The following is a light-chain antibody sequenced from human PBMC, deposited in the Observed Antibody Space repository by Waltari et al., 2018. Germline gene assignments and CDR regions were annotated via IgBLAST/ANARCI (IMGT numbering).Light chain of an antibody. Sequence: QSVLLQPPSAPATPGQRVTISCSGSTSNLGRNYVCGYQHLPGTAPELLIYRNTQRPSGVPDRFSGSKSDTSASLAISGLRSEDEADYYCAAWDDSLRAWVFGGGTKLTVL. CDR2: RNT. V-gene: IGLV1-47*01. J-gene: IGLJ3*02. CDR3: AAWDDSLRAWV. CDR1: TSNLGRNY.